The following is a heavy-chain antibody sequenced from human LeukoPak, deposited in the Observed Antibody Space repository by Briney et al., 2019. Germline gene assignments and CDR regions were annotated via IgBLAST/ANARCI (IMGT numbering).Heavy chain of an antibody. J-gene: IGHJ4*02. Sequence: SETLSLTCTVSGGSISSGDYYWSWIRQPPGKGLEWIGYIYYSGSTYYNPSLKSRVTISVDTSKNQFSLKLSSVTAADTAVYYCARAISDLFGGWYRTPYYYFDYWGQGTLVTVSS. CDR2: IYYSGST. V-gene: IGHV4-30-4*01. D-gene: IGHD6-19*01. CDR1: GGSISSGDYY. CDR3: ARAISDLFGGWYRTPYYYFDY.